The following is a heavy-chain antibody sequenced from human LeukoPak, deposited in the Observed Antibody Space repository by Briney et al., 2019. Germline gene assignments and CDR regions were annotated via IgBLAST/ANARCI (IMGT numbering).Heavy chain of an antibody. CDR1: GFTFSTYG. V-gene: IGHV3-30*02. Sequence: PGGSLRLSCAASGFTFSTYGIHWVRQAPGKGPEWVTFIRYDGSNKYYADSVMGRFTISRDNSKNTVYLQMNSLRTDDTAVYYCAKDGSTSPFYYYYYYMDVWGTGTTVTVSS. D-gene: IGHD6-6*01. J-gene: IGHJ6*03. CDR3: AKDGSTSPFYYYYYYMDV. CDR2: IRYDGSNK.